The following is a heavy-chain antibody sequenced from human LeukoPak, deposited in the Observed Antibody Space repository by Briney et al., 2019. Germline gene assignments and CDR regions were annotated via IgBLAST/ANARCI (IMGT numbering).Heavy chain of an antibody. CDR3: ARHVRPWSGYPEYFDY. D-gene: IGHD3-3*01. CDR1: GYTFTNYW. CDR2: IYPGDSDT. Sequence: GESLKISCKGSGYTFTNYWIAWVRQMPGKGLEWMGIIYPGDSDTRYSPSFQGQVTISADKSISTAYLQWSSLKASDTAMYYCARHVRPWSGYPEYFDYWGQGTLVTVSS. V-gene: IGHV5-51*01. J-gene: IGHJ4*02.